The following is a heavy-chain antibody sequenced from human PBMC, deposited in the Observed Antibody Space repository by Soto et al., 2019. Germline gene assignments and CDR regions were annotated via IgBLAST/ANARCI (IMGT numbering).Heavy chain of an antibody. J-gene: IGHJ5*02. Sequence: SETLSLTCSVSDGSMNSYYWSWIRQPAGKGLEWIGRISGSGSTNYDPSLKSRVTMSVDTSKGQFSLNLRSVTAADTAVYYCASSGYSGYFAWGQGTLVTVSS. CDR1: DGSMNSYY. CDR3: ASSGYSGYFA. CDR2: ISGSGST. V-gene: IGHV4-4*07. D-gene: IGHD5-12*01.